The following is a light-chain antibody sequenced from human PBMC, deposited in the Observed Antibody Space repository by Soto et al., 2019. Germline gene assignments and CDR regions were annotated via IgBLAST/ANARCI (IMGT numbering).Light chain of an antibody. CDR3: QQYDVYPWT. V-gene: IGKV1-5*03. CDR1: QSISNW. J-gene: IGKJ1*01. CDR2: KAS. Sequence: DIQMTQSPSTLCASVGDRVTITCRASQSISNWLAWYQQKPGKAPKLLIYKASNLENGVPSRFSGSASAMEFTLTISGLQPDDFATYFCQQYDVYPWTFGQGTKVEVK.